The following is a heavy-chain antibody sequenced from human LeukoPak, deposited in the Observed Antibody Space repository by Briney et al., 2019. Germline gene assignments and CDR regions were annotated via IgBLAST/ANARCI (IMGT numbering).Heavy chain of an antibody. CDR1: GGSINSYY. J-gene: IGHJ4*02. CDR2: IYYSGST. V-gene: IGHV4-59*01. Sequence: PSETLSLTCTVSGGSINSYYWSWIRQPPGKGLEWIGYIYYSGSTNYNPSLKSRVTISVDTSKNQFSLKLNSVTAADRAVYYCARELKVGNTGYYFDYWGQGTPVTVSS. CDR3: ARELKVGNTGYYFDY. D-gene: IGHD2/OR15-2a*01.